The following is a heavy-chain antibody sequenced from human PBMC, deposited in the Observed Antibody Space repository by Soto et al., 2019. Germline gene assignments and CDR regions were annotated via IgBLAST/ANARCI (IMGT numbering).Heavy chain of an antibody. V-gene: IGHV2-5*02. CDR3: AHRQPKSSGWNWFDP. CDR2: IYWDDDK. J-gene: IGHJ5*02. D-gene: IGHD6-19*01. CDR1: GFSLSTSGVG. Sequence: QITLKESGPTLAKPTQTLTLTCTFSGFSLSTSGVGVDWIRQPPGKALEWLALIYWDDDKRYSPSLKSRLTITKDTSKNQVVLTMTNMDPVDTATYYCAHRQPKSSGWNWFDPWGQGTLVTVCS.